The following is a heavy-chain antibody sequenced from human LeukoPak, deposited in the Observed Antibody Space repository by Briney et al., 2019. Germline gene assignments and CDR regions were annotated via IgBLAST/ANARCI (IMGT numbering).Heavy chain of an antibody. CDR2: INPNSGGT. D-gene: IGHD3-9*01. Sequence: ASVKVSCKASGYTFTGYYMHWVRQAPGQGLEWMGWINPNSGGTNYAQKFQGRVTMTRDTSISTAYIELSRLRSDDTAVYYCARVDILTAYYYYGMDVWGQGTTVTVSS. V-gene: IGHV1-2*02. CDR1: GYTFTGYY. CDR3: ARVDILTAYYYYGMDV. J-gene: IGHJ6*02.